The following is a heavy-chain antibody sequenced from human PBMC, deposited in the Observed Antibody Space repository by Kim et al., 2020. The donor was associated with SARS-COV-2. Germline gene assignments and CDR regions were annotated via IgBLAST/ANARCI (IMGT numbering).Heavy chain of an antibody. J-gene: IGHJ5*02. Sequence: ASVTGRFTISRDNAKNTLYLQMNSLRVEDTAVYYCAKPIAVAGTGGFDPWGQGTLVTVSS. D-gene: IGHD6-19*01. V-gene: IGHV3-74*01. CDR3: AKPIAVAGTGGFDP.